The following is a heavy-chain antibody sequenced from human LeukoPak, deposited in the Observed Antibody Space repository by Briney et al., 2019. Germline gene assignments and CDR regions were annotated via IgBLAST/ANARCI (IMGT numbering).Heavy chain of an antibody. Sequence: GGSLRLSCAASGFTFSSYGMHWVRQAPGKGLEWVAVIWYDGSNKYYADSVKGRFTIPRDNSKNTLYLQMNSLRAEDTAVYYCARDGTDYGGNDYVYWGQGTLVTVSS. CDR1: GFTFSSYG. CDR2: IWYDGSNK. V-gene: IGHV3-33*01. D-gene: IGHD4-23*01. J-gene: IGHJ4*02. CDR3: ARDGTDYGGNDYVY.